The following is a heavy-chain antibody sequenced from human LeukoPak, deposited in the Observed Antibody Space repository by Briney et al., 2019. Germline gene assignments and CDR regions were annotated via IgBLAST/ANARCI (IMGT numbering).Heavy chain of an antibody. CDR3: SGSLTKNAFDI. Sequence: ASVKVSCKASGYTFTSYGISWVGQAPGQGLEWRGWISAYNGNTNYAQKFQGRVTMTRDTSTSTVYMELSSLRSEDTAVYYCSGSLTKNAFDIWGQGTMVTVSS. V-gene: IGHV1-18*01. CDR2: ISAYNGNT. CDR1: GYTFTSYG. D-gene: IGHD3-10*01. J-gene: IGHJ3*02.